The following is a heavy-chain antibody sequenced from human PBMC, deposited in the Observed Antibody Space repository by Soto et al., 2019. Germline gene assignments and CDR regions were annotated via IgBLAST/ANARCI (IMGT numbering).Heavy chain of an antibody. Sequence: GASVKVSCKASGGTFSSYAISWVRQAPGQGLEWMVGIIPIFGTANYAQKLQGRVTITADESTSTAYMELSSLRSEDTAVYYCARDPTGTGDYEFDYWGQGTLVTVSS. V-gene: IGHV1-69*13. CDR1: GGTFSSYA. CDR3: ARDPTGTGDYEFDY. CDR2: IIPIFGTA. D-gene: IGHD4-17*01. J-gene: IGHJ4*02.